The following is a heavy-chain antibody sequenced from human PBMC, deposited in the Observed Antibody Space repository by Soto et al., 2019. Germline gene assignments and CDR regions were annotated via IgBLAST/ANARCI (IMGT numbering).Heavy chain of an antibody. D-gene: IGHD2-15*01. J-gene: IGHJ4*02. CDR3: VRTSLVVAAATREDY. CDR1: GFTFSSYW. Sequence: EVQLVESGGGLVQPGGSLRLSCAASGFTFSSYWMHWVRQAPGKGLVWVSRINSDGSSTSYADSVKGRFTISRDNAKNTLYLQMKSLRAEGTAVYFCVRTSLVVAAATREDYWGQGTLVTVSS. CDR2: INSDGSST. V-gene: IGHV3-74*01.